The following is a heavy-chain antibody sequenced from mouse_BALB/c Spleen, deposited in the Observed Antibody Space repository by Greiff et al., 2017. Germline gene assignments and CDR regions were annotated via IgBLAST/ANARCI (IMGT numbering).Heavy chain of an antibody. CDR2: ISSGGSYT. D-gene: IGHD1-1*01. CDR3: ARDITTVVESFDY. Sequence: EVQRVESGGGLVKPGGSLKLSCAASGFTFSSYAMSWVRQTPEKRLEWVATISSGGSYTYYPDSVKGRFTISRDNAKNTLYLQMSSLRSEDTAMYYCARDITTVVESFDYWGQGTTLTVSS. J-gene: IGHJ2*01. CDR1: GFTFSSYA. V-gene: IGHV5-9-3*01.